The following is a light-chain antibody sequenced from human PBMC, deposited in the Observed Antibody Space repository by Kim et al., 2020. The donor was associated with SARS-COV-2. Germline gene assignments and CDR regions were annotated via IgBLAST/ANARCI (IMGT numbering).Light chain of an antibody. CDR1: QSVNTN. V-gene: IGKV3-15*01. CDR2: GAS. CDR3: QQYPWT. Sequence: EIVMTQSPATLSVSPGERVTLSCRASQSVNTNLAWYQHKPGQAPRLLIYGASTRATGIPARFSGSGSGTEFTLTISSLQSEDSAVYYCQQYPWTFGQGTKVDIK. J-gene: IGKJ1*01.